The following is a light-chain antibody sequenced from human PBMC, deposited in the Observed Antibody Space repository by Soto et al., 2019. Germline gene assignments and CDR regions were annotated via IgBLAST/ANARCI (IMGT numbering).Light chain of an antibody. CDR1: QDVSRS. J-gene: IGKJ4*01. CDR2: AAS. V-gene: IGKV1-9*01. Sequence: DTQLTQSPSFLSAPVGDRVTITCRASQDVSRSLGWYQQKPGKAPSLLISAASTLHSGVPSRFSGSGSGTDFTLTISSLQPEDFATYYCQQLWTYPLTFGGGTKVEI. CDR3: QQLWTYPLT.